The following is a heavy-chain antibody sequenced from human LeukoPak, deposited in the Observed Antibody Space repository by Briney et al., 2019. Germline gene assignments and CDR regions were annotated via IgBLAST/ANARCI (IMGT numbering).Heavy chain of an antibody. J-gene: IGHJ5*02. Sequence: LGGSLRLSCTGSGFTFSNYVMSWVRQAPGKRLEWVSGISDSGDDTDYADSVKGRFTISRDNSKNTLYLQMNSLRAEDTAVYYCAKGWAPGYSSGWTGFDPWGQGTLVTVSS. V-gene: IGHV3-23*01. D-gene: IGHD6-19*01. CDR3: AKGWAPGYSSGWTGFDP. CDR1: GFTFSNYV. CDR2: ISDSGDDT.